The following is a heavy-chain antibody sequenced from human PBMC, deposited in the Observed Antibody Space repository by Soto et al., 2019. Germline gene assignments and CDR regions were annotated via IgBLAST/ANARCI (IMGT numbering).Heavy chain of an antibody. CDR2: IYYSGST. Sequence: MSHNRFISNSYTSSCTYYWSWIRQPPGKGLEWIGSIYYSGSTYYNPALKSRVTISVDTSRNQFSLKLSSVTAADTAVYYCAKGGSGSYSNAFDIWGQGTMVT. CDR3: AKGGSGSYSNAFDI. CDR1: NSYTSSCTYY. J-gene: IGHJ3*02. V-gene: IGHV4-39*01. D-gene: IGHD3-10*01.